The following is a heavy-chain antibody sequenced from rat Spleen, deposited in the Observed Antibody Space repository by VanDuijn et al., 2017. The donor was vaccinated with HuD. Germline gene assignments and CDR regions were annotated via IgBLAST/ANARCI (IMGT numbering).Heavy chain of an antibody. Sequence: EVQLVESGGGLVQPGRSLKLSCAASGFTFSDYNMSWVRQAPKKGLEWVATMSYDGSSTYYRDTVKGRFTISRDNAKSTLYLQKDSLRSEDTATYYCASIIRDYWGQGVMVTVSS. CDR1: GFTFSDYN. CDR2: MSYDGSST. V-gene: IGHV5-7*01. CDR3: ASIIRDY. D-gene: IGHD4-3*01. J-gene: IGHJ2*01.